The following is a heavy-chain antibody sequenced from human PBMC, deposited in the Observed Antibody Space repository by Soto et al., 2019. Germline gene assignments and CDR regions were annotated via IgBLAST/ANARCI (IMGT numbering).Heavy chain of an antibody. CDR1: GFTFSDYY. Sequence: GGSLRLFCAASGFTFSDYYMSWIRQAPGKGLEWVSYISSSGSTIYYADSVKGRFTISRDNAKNSLYLQMNSLRAEDTAVYYCARPVVGVYYYYMDVWGKGTTVTVSS. CDR2: ISSSGSTI. D-gene: IGHD3-16*01. V-gene: IGHV3-11*01. CDR3: ARPVVGVYYYYMDV. J-gene: IGHJ6*03.